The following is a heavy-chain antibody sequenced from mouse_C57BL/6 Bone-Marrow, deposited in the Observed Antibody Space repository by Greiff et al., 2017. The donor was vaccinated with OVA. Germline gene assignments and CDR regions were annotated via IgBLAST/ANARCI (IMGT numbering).Heavy chain of an antibody. CDR3: EREGDRTTTSYYFDY. D-gene: IGHD1-1*01. CDR2: IDPSDSYT. V-gene: IGHV1-69*01. Sequence: VQLQQPGAELVMPGASVKLSCKASGYTFTSYWMHWVKQRPGQGLEWIGEIDPSDSYTNYNQKFKGKSTLTVDKSSSTAYMQLSSLTSEDSAVYYGEREGDRTTTSYYFDYWGQGTTLTVSS. CDR1: GYTFTSYW. J-gene: IGHJ2*01.